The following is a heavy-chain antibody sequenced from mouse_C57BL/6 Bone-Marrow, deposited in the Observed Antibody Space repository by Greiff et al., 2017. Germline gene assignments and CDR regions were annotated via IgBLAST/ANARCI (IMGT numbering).Heavy chain of an antibody. Sequence: EVKVEESGGGLVQPGGSMQLSCVASGFTFSNYWMNWVRQSPEKGLEWVAQIRLKSDNYATHYAESVKGRFTISRDDSKSSVYLQMNNLRAEDTGIDYCTGGLGSYWYFDVWGTGTTVTVSS. CDR1: GFTFSNYW. V-gene: IGHV6-3*01. CDR2: IRLKSDNYAT. D-gene: IGHD4-1*01. CDR3: TGGLGSYWYFDV. J-gene: IGHJ1*03.